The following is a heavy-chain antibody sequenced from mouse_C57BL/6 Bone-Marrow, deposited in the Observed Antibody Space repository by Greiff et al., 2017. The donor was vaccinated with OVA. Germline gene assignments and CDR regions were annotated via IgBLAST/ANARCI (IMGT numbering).Heavy chain of an antibody. Sequence: EVQLVESGGGLVKPGGSLKLSCAASGFTFSDYGMHWVRQAPEKGLEWVAYISSGSSTIYYADTVKGRFTISRDTAKNTLFLQMTSLRSEDTAMFYCARGRDYYGSSSWFAYWGQGTLVTVSA. D-gene: IGHD1-1*01. CDR1: GFTFSDYG. V-gene: IGHV5-17*01. CDR2: ISSGSSTI. J-gene: IGHJ3*01. CDR3: ARGRDYYGSSSWFAY.